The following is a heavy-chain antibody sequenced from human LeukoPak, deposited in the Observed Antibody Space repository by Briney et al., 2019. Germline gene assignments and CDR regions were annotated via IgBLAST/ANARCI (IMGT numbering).Heavy chain of an antibody. CDR2: INHSGST. Sequence: SETLSLTCAVYGGSFSGYYWGWVRQPPGKGLGWIGEINHSGSTNYNPSLKSRVTISVDTSKNQFSLKLSSVTAADTAVYYCARGPAGYSSGWFDYWGQGTLVTVSS. D-gene: IGHD6-19*01. V-gene: IGHV4-34*01. J-gene: IGHJ4*02. CDR3: ARGPAGYSSGWFDY. CDR1: GGSFSGYY.